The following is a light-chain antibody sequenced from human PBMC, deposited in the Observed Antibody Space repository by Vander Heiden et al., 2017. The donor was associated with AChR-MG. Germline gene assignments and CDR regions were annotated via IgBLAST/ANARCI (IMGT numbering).Light chain of an antibody. CDR2: RNN. CDR1: SSNIGSNY. V-gene: IGLV1-47*01. CDR3: AAWDDSLSKV. J-gene: IGLJ3*02. Sequence: QSVLTQPPSASGTPGQRVTISCSGSSSNIGSNYVYWYQQLPGTAPKLLIYRNNQRPSGVPDRVSGSKSGNSASLAISGLRSEDEADDDCAAWDDSLSKVFGGGTKLTVL.